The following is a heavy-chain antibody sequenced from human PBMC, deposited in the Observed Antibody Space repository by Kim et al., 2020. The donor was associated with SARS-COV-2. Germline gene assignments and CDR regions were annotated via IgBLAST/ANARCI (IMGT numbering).Heavy chain of an antibody. J-gene: IGHJ5*02. Sequence: SETLSLTCTVSGGSISSSSYYWGWIRQPPGKGLEWIGSIYYRGSTYYNPSLKSRVTISVDTSKNQFSLKLSSVTAADTAVYYCARDCIRITIFGVVISGEDWFDPWGQGTLVTVSS. CDR1: GGSISSSSYY. V-gene: IGHV4-39*02. D-gene: IGHD3-3*01. CDR2: IYYRGST. CDR3: ARDCIRITIFGVVISGEDWFDP.